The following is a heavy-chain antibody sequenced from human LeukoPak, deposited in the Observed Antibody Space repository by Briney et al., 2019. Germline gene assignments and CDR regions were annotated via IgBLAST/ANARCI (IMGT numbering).Heavy chain of an antibody. J-gene: IGHJ4*02. V-gene: IGHV4-39*07. D-gene: IGHD3-22*01. Sequence: SETLSLTCIVSGGSISSSSYYWGWIRQPPGKGLEWIGSIYHSGSTYYNPSLKSRVTISVDTSKNQFSLKLSSVTAADTAVYYCARVAHDSSGYRFDYWGQGTLVTVSS. CDR2: IYHSGST. CDR1: GGSISSSSYY. CDR3: ARVAHDSSGYRFDY.